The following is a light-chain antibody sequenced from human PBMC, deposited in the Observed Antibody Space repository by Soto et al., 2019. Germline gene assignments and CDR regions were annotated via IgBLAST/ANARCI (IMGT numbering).Light chain of an antibody. CDR1: QSISSW. Sequence: DIQMPQSPSTLSASVGDRVTITCRASQSISSWLAWYQQKPGKAPKLLIYKASSLESGVPSRFRGSGSGTECTLTISSLQPDDVATYYSQKYNSLYTFGQGTKLEIK. CDR3: QKYNSLYT. J-gene: IGKJ2*01. CDR2: KAS. V-gene: IGKV1-5*03.